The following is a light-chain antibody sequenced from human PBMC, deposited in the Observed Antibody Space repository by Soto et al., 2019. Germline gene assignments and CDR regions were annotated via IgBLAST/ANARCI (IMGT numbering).Light chain of an antibody. J-gene: IGKJ5*01. Sequence: EIVLTQSPGTLSLSPGERATLSCRASQSVGSSYLAWYQQKPGQAPRLLIYSVSNRATGIPDRFSGSGSGTDFTLTISRLEPEDFAVYYCQQYGSSSITFGQGTRLEIK. CDR2: SVS. V-gene: IGKV3-20*01. CDR1: QSVGSSY. CDR3: QQYGSSSIT.